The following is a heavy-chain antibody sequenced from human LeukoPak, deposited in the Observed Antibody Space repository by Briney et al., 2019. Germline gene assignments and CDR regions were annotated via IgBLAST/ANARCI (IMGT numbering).Heavy chain of an antibody. V-gene: IGHV3-23*01. Sequence: PGRSLRLSCAASGFTFNNYVMSWVRQAPGKGLEWVSSVSGSGSTAYYADSVKGRFTISRDNSKNTLYLQMNTMRAEDTATYYCAKARVITSFDYWGQGTLVTVSS. CDR3: AKARVITSFDY. J-gene: IGHJ4*02. D-gene: IGHD3-22*01. CDR2: VSGSGSTA. CDR1: GFTFNNYV.